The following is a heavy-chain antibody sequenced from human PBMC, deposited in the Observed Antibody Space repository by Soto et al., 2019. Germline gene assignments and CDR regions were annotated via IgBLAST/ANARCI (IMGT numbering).Heavy chain of an antibody. CDR2: ISAYTGNT. CDR1: GYTFTSYG. J-gene: IGHJ4*02. D-gene: IGHD5-12*01. V-gene: IGHV1-18*01. CDR3: ARETGDSGYDSTLRNFDY. Sequence: QVQLVQSGAEVKKPGASVKVSCKASGYTFTSYGISWVRQAPGQGLEWMGWISAYTGNTNYAQKLQGRVTMTTDTSTSTAYMELRSLRSDDTAVYYCARETGDSGYDSTLRNFDYWGQGTLVTVSS.